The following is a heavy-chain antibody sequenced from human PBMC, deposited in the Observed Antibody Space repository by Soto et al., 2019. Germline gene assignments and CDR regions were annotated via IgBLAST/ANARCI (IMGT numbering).Heavy chain of an antibody. CDR2: TYFRSKWYN. D-gene: IGHD5-12*01. J-gene: IGHJ5*02. CDR1: GDSVSSNTAS. Sequence: SQTLSLTCAISGDSVSSNTASWNWIRQSPSRGLEWLGRTYFRSKWYNDYAVSVRSRIIINPDTSNNQFSLQLNSVTPEDTAVYFCAKGDNLGPKTGYAFDPWGQGIMVTVSS. CDR3: AKGDNLGPKTGYAFDP. V-gene: IGHV6-1*01.